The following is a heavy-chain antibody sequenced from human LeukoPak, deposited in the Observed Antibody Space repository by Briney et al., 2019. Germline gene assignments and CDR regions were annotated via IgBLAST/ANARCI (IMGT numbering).Heavy chain of an antibody. CDR2: IYSGGST. Sequence: GGSLRLSCAASGFTVSSNYMSWVRQAPGKGLEWVSVIYSGGSTYYADSVKGRFTISRDNSKNTLYLQMNSLRAEDTAAYYCARGRSGAATQLDYWGQGTLVTVSS. J-gene: IGHJ4*02. CDR3: ARGRSGAATQLDY. CDR1: GFTVSSNY. V-gene: IGHV3-53*01. D-gene: IGHD6-13*01.